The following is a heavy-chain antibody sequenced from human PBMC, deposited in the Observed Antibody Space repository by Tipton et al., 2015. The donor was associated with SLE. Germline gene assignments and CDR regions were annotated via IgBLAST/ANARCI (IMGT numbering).Heavy chain of an antibody. J-gene: IGHJ3*02. CDR2: IKRDGSEK. D-gene: IGHD5-18*01. Sequence: GSLRLSCAASGFTFSSYWMSWVRQAPGKGLEWVANIKRDGSEKYYVDSVKGRFTISRDNAKNSLYLQMNSLRAEDTAVYYCARRGYSYGSEAFDIWGQGTMVTVSS. V-gene: IGHV3-7*01. CDR1: GFTFSSYW. CDR3: ARRGYSYGSEAFDI.